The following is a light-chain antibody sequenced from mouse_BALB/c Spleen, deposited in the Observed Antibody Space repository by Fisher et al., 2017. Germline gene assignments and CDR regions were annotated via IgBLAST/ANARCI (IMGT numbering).Light chain of an antibody. CDR3: QQRSSYPFT. CDR1: SSVSSSY. CDR2: STS. V-gene: IGKV4-58*01. Sequence: DIVLTQTPAIMAASLGQKVTMTCSASSSVSSSYLHWYQQKSGTSPKLLIYSTSNLASGVPSRFSGSGSGTFYSLTISSVEAEDAATYYCQQRSSYPFTFGSGTKLEIK. J-gene: IGKJ4*01.